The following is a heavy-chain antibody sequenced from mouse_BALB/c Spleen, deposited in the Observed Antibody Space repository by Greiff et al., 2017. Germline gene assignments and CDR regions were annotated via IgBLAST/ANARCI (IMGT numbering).Heavy chain of an antibody. J-gene: IGHJ2*01. CDR2: ILPGSGST. D-gene: IGHD1-1*01. CDR3: ARSLYYYGSLDD. CDR1: GYTFSSYW. Sequence: QVQLQQSGAELMKPGASVKISCKATGYTFSSYWIEWVKQRPGHGLEWIGEILPGSGSTNYNEKFKGKATFTADTSSNTAYMQLSSLTSEDSAVYYCARSLYYYGSLDDWGQGTTLTVSS. V-gene: IGHV1-9*01.